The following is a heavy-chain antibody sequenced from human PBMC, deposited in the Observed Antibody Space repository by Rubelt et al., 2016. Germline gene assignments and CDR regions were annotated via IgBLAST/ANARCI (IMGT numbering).Heavy chain of an antibody. J-gene: IGHJ4*02. CDR1: GITFSSYS. Sequence: EVQLVESGGGLVQPGGSLRLSCAASGITFSSYSMNWVRQAPGKGLEWVSSINSNSNYLYYADSVKGRFTIPRDNAENSLYLQMNSLRAEDTAVYYCARENYGDYYFDYWGQGTLVTVSS. D-gene: IGHD4-17*01. V-gene: IGHV3-21*01. CDR2: INSNSNYL. CDR3: ARENYGDYYFDY.